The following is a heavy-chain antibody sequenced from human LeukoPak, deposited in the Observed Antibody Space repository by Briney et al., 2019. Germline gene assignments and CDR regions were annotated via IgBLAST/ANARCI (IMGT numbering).Heavy chain of an antibody. Sequence: SETLSLTCTVSGYSISSGYYWGWIRQPPGKGLEWIGYIYYSGSTNYNPSLKSRVTISVDTSKNQFSLKLSSVTAADTAVYYCARGDWLFDYWGQGTLVTVSS. CDR2: IYYSGST. CDR1: GYSISSGYY. CDR3: ARGDWLFDY. V-gene: IGHV4-61*01. D-gene: IGHD3/OR15-3a*01. J-gene: IGHJ4*02.